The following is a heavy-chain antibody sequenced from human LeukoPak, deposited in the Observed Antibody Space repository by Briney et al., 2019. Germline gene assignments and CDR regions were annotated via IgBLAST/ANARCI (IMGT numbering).Heavy chain of an antibody. D-gene: IGHD3-10*01. CDR1: GGSIGSSSYY. CDR3: ARGLGPGNWFDP. V-gene: IGHV4-39*07. Sequence: PSETLSLTCTVSGGSIGSSSYYWGWIRQPPGKGLEWIGSIYYSGSTYYNPSLKSRVTISVDTSKNQFSLKLSSVTAADTAMFYCARGLGPGNWFDPWGQGTLVTVSS. J-gene: IGHJ5*02. CDR2: IYYSGST.